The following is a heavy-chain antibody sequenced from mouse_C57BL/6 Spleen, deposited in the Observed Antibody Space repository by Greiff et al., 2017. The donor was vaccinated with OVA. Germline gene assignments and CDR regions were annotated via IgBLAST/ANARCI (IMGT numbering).Heavy chain of an antibody. CDR1: GFTFSSYA. J-gene: IGHJ3*01. CDR2: ISSGGDYI. D-gene: IGHD3-2*02. Sequence: EVKLMESGEGLVKPGGSLKLSCAASGFTFSSYAMSWVRQTPEKRLEWVAYISSGGDYIYYADTVKGRFTISRDNARNTLYLQMSSLKSEDTAMYYCTRGSSGYSFAYWGQGTLVTVSA. V-gene: IGHV5-9-1*02. CDR3: TRGSSGYSFAY.